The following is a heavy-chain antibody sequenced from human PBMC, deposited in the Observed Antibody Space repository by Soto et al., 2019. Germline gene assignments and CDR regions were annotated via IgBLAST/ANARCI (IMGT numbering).Heavy chain of an antibody. V-gene: IGHV3-30*18. CDR1: GFTFSSYG. Sequence: GGSLRLSCAASGFTFSSYGMNWVRQAPGKGLEWVALISCDGSYKYYADSVKGRCTISRDNFKNTLFLQMNSLRAEDTAVYYCAKHGTYFYAMDVWGPGTTVTVSS. CDR3: AKHGTYFYAMDV. J-gene: IGHJ6*02. CDR2: ISCDGSYK.